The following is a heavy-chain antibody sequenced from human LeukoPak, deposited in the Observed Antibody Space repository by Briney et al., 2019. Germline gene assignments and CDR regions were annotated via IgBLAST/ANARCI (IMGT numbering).Heavy chain of an antibody. V-gene: IGHV3-30*04. D-gene: IGHD1-7*01. CDR1: GFTFSNYA. Sequence: GGSLRLSCAASGFTFSNYAMHWVRQAPGKGLEWVAVISYDGSNKYYADSVKGRFTISRDNSKNTLYLQMNSLRAEDTAVYYCAREITGTTEFVFDYWGQGTLVTVSS. CDR2: ISYDGSNK. CDR3: AREITGTTEFVFDY. J-gene: IGHJ4*02.